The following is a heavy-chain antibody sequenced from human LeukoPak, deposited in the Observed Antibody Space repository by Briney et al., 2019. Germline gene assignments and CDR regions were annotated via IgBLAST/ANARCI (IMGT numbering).Heavy chain of an antibody. D-gene: IGHD3-22*01. Sequence: PGGSLRLSCAASGFTFSSYAMSWVRQAPGKGLEWVSAISGSGGSTYYADSVKGRFTISRDNSKNTLYLQMNSLRAEDTVVYYCAKFTGHYYYDSSGYPDYWGQGTLVTVSS. CDR3: AKFTGHYYYDSSGYPDY. CDR2: ISGSGGST. J-gene: IGHJ4*02. CDR1: GFTFSSYA. V-gene: IGHV3-23*01.